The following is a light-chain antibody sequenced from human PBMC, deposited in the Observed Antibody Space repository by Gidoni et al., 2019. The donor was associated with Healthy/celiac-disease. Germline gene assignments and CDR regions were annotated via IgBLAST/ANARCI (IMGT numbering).Light chain of an antibody. CDR1: QRVSISY. V-gene: IGKV3-20*01. Sequence: EIVLTQSPGTLSLSPGERATLSCRSSQRVSISYLAWYQQKPGQAPRLLIYGASSTATGIPDRFSGSGSGTDFTLTISRLEPEVVADYYCQQYGSSPLTFGPGTKVEIK. CDR3: QQYGSSPLT. CDR2: GAS. J-gene: IGKJ1*01.